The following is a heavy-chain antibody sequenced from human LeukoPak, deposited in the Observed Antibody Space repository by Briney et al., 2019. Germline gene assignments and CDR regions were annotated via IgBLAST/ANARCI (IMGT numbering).Heavy chain of an antibody. Sequence: GASVKVSCKVSGYTLTELSMHWVRQAPGKGLEWMGGFDPEDGETIYAQKFQGRVTMTEDTSTDTAYMELSSLRSEDTAVYYCATTYYYGSGSYYIDYWGQGTLVTVSS. V-gene: IGHV1-24*01. CDR1: GYTLTELS. D-gene: IGHD3-10*01. J-gene: IGHJ4*02. CDR2: FDPEDGET. CDR3: ATTYYYGSGSYYIDY.